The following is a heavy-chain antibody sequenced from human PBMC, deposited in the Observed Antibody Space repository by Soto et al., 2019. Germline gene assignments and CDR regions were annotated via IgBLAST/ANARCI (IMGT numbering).Heavy chain of an antibody. Sequence: GGSLRLSCAASGFTFSSYSMNWVRQAPGKGLEWVSSISSSSSYIYYADSVKGRFTISRDNAKNSLYLQINSLRAEDTAVYYCARNLSPSTYYYYYMDVWGKGTTVTVSS. CDR2: ISSSSSYI. J-gene: IGHJ6*03. CDR3: ARNLSPSTYYYYYMDV. CDR1: GFTFSSYS. D-gene: IGHD4-4*01. V-gene: IGHV3-21*01.